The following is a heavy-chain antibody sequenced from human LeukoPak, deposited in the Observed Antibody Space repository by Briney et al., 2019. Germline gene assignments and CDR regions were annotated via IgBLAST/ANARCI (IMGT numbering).Heavy chain of an antibody. V-gene: IGHV3-66*01. D-gene: IGHD3-10*01. CDR3: ARGGDSLHY. CDR2: IYSGGST. J-gene: IGHJ4*02. Sequence: PGGSLRLSCAAPGFTVSSNFMTWVRQAPGKRLEWVSVIYSGGSTYYADSVKDRFTISRDNSKNMLYLQMNSLRAEDTAVYYCARGGDSLHYWGQGTLVTVSS. CDR1: GFTVSSNF.